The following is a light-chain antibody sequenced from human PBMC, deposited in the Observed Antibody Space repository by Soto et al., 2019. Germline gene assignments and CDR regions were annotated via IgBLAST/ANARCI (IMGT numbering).Light chain of an antibody. CDR2: GAS. J-gene: IGKJ2*01. CDR1: QSVSSSY. CDR3: QQYGSSPYT. V-gene: IGKV3-20*01. Sequence: EIVLTQSPGTLSLSPWERATLSCRASQSVSSSYLAWYQQKPGQSARLLIYGASSRATGIPDRFSGSGSGTDVTLTISSLEPEDFAVYYCQQYGSSPYTFGQRTKLEIK.